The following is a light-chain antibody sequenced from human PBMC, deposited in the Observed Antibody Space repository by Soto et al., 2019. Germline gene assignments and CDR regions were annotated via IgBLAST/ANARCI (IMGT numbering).Light chain of an antibody. Sequence: EIVLTQSPATLSVSPGERATLSCRASQSVSDNLAWYQQKRGQAPRLLIHGASTRATGIPARFSGSGSGTEFTLTISSLQSEDSAVYYCHQYDDWPPGYTFGQGTKLEI. V-gene: IGKV3-15*01. CDR1: QSVSDN. CDR2: GAS. CDR3: HQYDDWPPGYT. J-gene: IGKJ2*01.